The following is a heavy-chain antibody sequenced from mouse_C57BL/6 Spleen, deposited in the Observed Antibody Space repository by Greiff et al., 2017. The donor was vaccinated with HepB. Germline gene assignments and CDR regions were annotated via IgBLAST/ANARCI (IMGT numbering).Heavy chain of an antibody. J-gene: IGHJ2*01. CDR2: IDPETGGT. V-gene: IGHV1-15*01. CDR1: GYTFTDYE. D-gene: IGHD2-2*01. Sequence: QVQLKESGAELVRPGASVTLSCKASGYTFTDYEMHWVKQTPVHGLEWIGAIDPETGGTAYNQKFKGKAILTADKSSSTAYMELRSLTSEDSAVYYCTRSSYGYDGGYYFDYWGQGTTLTVSS. CDR3: TRSSYGYDGGYYFDY.